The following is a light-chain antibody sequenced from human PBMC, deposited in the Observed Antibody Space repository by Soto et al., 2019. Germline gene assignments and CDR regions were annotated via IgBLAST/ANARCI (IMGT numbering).Light chain of an antibody. V-gene: IGKV3-20*01. J-gene: IGKJ1*01. CDR3: QQSYSTPQT. CDR1: QSVSSNY. Sequence: DIVLTQSPGTLSLSPGERATLSCRASQSVSSNYLAWYQQKPGQAPRLLIYGASTRATGGPDRFSGSGSGTEFTLTISSLQPEDFATDYCQQSYSTPQTFGQGTKVDIK. CDR2: GAS.